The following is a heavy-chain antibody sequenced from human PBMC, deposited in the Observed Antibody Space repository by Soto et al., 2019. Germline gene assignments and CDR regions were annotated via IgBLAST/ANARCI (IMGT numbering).Heavy chain of an antibody. J-gene: IGHJ6*02. V-gene: IGHV3-33*01. CDR2: IWYDGSNK. D-gene: IGHD3-10*01. CDR1: GFTFSSYC. CDR3: ASSLWFGGLYDGMDV. Sequence: PVGSLRLSCAASGFTFSSYCMHWVRQAPGKGLEWVAVIWYDGSNKYYADSVKGRFTISRDNSKNTLYLKMNSLRAEDTAVYCCASSLWFGGLYDGMDVWGQGTTVTVS.